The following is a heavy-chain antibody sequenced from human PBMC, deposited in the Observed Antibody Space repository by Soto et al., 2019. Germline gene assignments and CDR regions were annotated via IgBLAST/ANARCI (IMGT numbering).Heavy chain of an antibody. CDR2: INPKSGGT. CDR3: AIELAKGGGSAGFDY. CDR1: GYTFTVYY. D-gene: IGHD1-26*01. Sequence: QVQLVQSGAEVKKPGASVNVSCKASGYTFTVYYMHWVRQAPGQGLEWMGWINPKSGGTMYPQKFPGRVHMAGDTPSRTTLEVVARLGSDDTAGYYRAIELAKGGGSAGFDYWGQGTLVTVSS. J-gene: IGHJ4*02. V-gene: IGHV1-2*02.